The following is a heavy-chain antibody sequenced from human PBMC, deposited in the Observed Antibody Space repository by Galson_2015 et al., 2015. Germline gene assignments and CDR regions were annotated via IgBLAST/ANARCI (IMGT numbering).Heavy chain of an antibody. Sequence: SVKVSCKASGYTFSNYHIHWVRQAPGQGLEWMGIVTPGIGATSYAEKFQGRVIMTGDMSTTTAFLELSSLRSDDTALYYCARETSAAGYGDHWGQGTLVTVSS. CDR3: ARETSAAGYGDH. CDR1: GYTFSNYH. V-gene: IGHV1-46*01. CDR2: VTPGIGAT. D-gene: IGHD5-12*01. J-gene: IGHJ4*02.